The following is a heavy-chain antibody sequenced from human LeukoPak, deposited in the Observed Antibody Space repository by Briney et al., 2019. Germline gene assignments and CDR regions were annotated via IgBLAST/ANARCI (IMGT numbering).Heavy chain of an antibody. CDR2: INPSGGST. V-gene: IGHV1-46*01. J-gene: IGHJ6*03. Sequence: ASVKVSCKASGYTFTSYYMHWVRQAPGQGLEWMGIINPSGGSTSYAQKFQGRVTMTRDTSTSTVYMELSSPRSEDTAVYYCARGSLGDYYYYYMDVWGKGTTVTISS. CDR1: GYTFTSYY. D-gene: IGHD3-16*01. CDR3: ARGSLGDYYYYYMDV.